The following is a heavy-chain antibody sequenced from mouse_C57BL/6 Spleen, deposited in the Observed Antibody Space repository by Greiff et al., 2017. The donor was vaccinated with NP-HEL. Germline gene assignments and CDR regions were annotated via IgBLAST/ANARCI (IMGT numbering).Heavy chain of an antibody. CDR2: IRNKANGYTT. Sequence: DVMLVESGGGLVQPGGSLSLSCAASGFTFTDYYMSWVRQPPGKALEWLGFIRNKANGYTTEYSASVKGRFTISRDNSQSILYLQMNALRAEDSATYYCARLLPYENAMDYWGQGTSVTVSS. CDR1: GFTFTDYY. V-gene: IGHV7-3*01. CDR3: ARLLPYENAMDY. J-gene: IGHJ4*01. D-gene: IGHD5-5*01.